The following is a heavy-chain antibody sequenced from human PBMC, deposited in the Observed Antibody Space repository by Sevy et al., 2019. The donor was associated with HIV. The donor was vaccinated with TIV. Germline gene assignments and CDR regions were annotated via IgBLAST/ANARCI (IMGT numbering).Heavy chain of an antibody. J-gene: IGHJ4*02. Sequence: GSLRLSCAASGFTFSSYGMHWVRQAPGKGLEWVAVISYDGSNKYYADSVKGRFTISRDNSKNTLYLQMNSLRAEDTAVYYCAKDLRLGYSSSWSDYWGQGTLVTVSS. V-gene: IGHV3-30*18. CDR1: GFTFSSYG. D-gene: IGHD6-13*01. CDR3: AKDLRLGYSSSWSDY. CDR2: ISYDGSNK.